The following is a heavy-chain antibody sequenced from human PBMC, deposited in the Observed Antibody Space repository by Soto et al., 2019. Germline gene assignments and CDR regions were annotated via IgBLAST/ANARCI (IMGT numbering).Heavy chain of an antibody. V-gene: IGHV3-23*01. CDR3: AKALVPDDYYDSSGPRSYFDY. Sequence: PGGSLRLSCAASGFTFSSYAMSWVRQAPGKGLEWVSAISGSGGSTYYADSVKGRFTISRDNSKNTLYLQMNSLRAEDTAVYYCAKALVPDDYYDSSGPRSYFDYWGQGTLVTVSS. CDR2: ISGSGGST. J-gene: IGHJ4*02. CDR1: GFTFSSYA. D-gene: IGHD3-22*01.